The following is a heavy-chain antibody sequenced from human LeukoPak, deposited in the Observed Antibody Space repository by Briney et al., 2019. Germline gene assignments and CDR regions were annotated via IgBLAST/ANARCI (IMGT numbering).Heavy chain of an antibody. J-gene: IGHJ3*02. CDR1: GGTFSSYA. D-gene: IGHD2-2*01. V-gene: IGHV1-69*13. Sequence: ASVKVSCKASGGTFSSYAISWVRQAPGQGPEWMGGIIPIFGTANYAQKFQGRVTITADESTSTAYMELSSLRSEDTAVYYCARGVVGDDAFDIWGQGTMVTVSS. CDR2: IIPIFGTA. CDR3: ARGVVGDDAFDI.